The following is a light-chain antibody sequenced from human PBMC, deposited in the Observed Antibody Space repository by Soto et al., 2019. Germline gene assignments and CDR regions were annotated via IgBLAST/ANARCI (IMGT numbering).Light chain of an antibody. V-gene: IGKV1-9*01. CDR3: QKLFDSPIN. CDR2: AAS. J-gene: IGKJ5*01. Sequence: DIQLTHSPSFLSPSIGESVTITFRASQVISTSLAWYQVKPGKAPKLLIYAASTLESGVPSRFSATVSGTEFSLTITSLQPEDFATYYCQKLFDSPINCGQGKRRAIK. CDR1: QVISTS.